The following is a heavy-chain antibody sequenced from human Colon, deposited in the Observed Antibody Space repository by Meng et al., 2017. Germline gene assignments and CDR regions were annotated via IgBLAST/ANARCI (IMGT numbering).Heavy chain of an antibody. CDR2: ISQSGSS. CDR1: WCSPRITNL. J-gene: IGHJ1*01. CDR3: AREDSSIGFTPAGQ. Sequence: HVHHQDSGHGLVKSSGTLPLTCAFSWCSPRITNLWSWIRHPPGKVLECIGEISQSGSSNYNPSLKSRVTMSLDKSNNHFLRNLSSVSAADTAVYYCAREDSSIGFTPAGQWGQGTLVTVSS. V-gene: IGHV4-4*02. D-gene: IGHD3-22*01.